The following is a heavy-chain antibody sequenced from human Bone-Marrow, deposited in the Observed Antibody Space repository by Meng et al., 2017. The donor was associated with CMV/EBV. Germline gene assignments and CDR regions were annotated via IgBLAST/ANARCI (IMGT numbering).Heavy chain of an antibody. CDR2: IYYSGST. CDR3: ARARGDGWFDP. V-gene: IGHV4-30-4*08. J-gene: IGHJ5*02. Sequence: GTCSGGSISSGDYYWSWIRQPPGKGLEWIGYIYYSGSTYYNPSLKSRVTISVDTSKNQFSLKLSSVTAADTAVYYCARARGDGWFDPWGQGTLVTVSS. D-gene: IGHD2-21*02. CDR1: GGSISSGDYY.